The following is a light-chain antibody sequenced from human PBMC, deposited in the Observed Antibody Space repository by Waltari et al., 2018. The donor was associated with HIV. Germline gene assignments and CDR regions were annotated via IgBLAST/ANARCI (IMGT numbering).Light chain of an antibody. CDR1: STDSRVYQY. CDR3: ASNRLDYTLI. Sequence: QSALTQPASVSGFLGQSINISCTGISTDSRVYQYVSWYQQYPGKIPRLLIFDINNRSSGVSYHFSRSRSGNSASLTFSGLQSGDEAHYYCASNRLDYTLIFGGGTKLTVL. V-gene: IGLV2-14*03. J-gene: IGLJ2*01. CDR2: DIN.